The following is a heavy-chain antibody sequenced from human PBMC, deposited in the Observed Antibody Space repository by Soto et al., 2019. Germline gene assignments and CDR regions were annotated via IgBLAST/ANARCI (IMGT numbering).Heavy chain of an antibody. CDR2: ISSSGSSI. Sequence: QVQLVESGGGLVKPGGSLRLSGAASGFTLSDCYMTWIRQAPGRGLECISYISSSGSSINYADSVKGRFTISRDNAKNSLYLQMNSLRAEDTAVYYCARRGSSGWYESYLDYWGQGTLVSVSS. CDR1: GFTLSDCY. V-gene: IGHV3-11*01. CDR3: ARRGSSGWYESYLDY. J-gene: IGHJ4*02. D-gene: IGHD6-19*01.